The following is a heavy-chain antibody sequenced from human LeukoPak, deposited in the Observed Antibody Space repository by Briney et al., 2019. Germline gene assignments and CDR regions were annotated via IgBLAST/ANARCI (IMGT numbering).Heavy chain of an antibody. D-gene: IGHD6-19*01. J-gene: IGHJ4*02. CDR1: GGSISSGGYS. V-gene: IGHV4-30-4*07. Sequence: SQTLSLTCGVSGGSISSGGYSWSWIRQPPGTGLEWIGYIYYSGSTSYNPSLKSRVTISVDTSKNQFSLKLSSVTAADTAVYYCARVSSSSGWYVRPNFDYWGQGTLVTVSS. CDR2: IYYSGST. CDR3: ARVSSSSGWYVRPNFDY.